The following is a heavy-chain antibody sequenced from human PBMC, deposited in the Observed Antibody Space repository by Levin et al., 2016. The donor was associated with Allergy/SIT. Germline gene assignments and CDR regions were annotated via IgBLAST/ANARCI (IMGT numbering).Heavy chain of an antibody. CDR3: ARVKFLARGFEDYGDYLYY. D-gene: IGHD4-17*01. V-gene: IGHV3-7*01. CDR1: GFTFSSYW. CDR2: IKQDGSEK. J-gene: IGHJ4*02. Sequence: GESLKISCAASGFTFSSYWMSWVRQAPGKGLEWVANIKQDGSEKYYVDSVKGRFTISRDNAKNSLYLQMNSLRAEDTAVYYCARVKFLARGFEDYGDYLYYWGQGTLVTVSS.